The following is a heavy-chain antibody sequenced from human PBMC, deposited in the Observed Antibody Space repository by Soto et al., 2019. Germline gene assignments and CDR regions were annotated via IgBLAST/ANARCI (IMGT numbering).Heavy chain of an antibody. CDR1: GFTFGDYA. J-gene: IGHJ4*02. Sequence: EVQLVESGGGLVQPGRSLRLSCVASGFTFGDYAMHWVRQAPGKGLEWVAGISWNTDNIGYADSVKGRFTISRDNAGHALYLQMNSLTHEDTAVSYCATGRNIVAVVTPFDGWGPGDLVTVSS. V-gene: IGHV3-9*01. CDR2: ISWNTDNI. D-gene: IGHD2-21*02. CDR3: ATGRNIVAVVTPFDG.